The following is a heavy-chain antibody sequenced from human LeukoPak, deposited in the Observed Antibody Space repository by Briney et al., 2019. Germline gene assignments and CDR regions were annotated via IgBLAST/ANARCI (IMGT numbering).Heavy chain of an antibody. Sequence: NPSETLSLTCTVSVGSLSSSSYYWGWIRQPPGKGLEWIGTIYYSGSTYYNPSLKSRVTISVDTSKNQFSLKLSSVTAADTAAYYCARSHYHYCYMDVWGKGTTVTVSS. CDR3: ARSHYHYCYMDV. CDR1: VGSLSSSSYY. J-gene: IGHJ6*03. CDR2: IYYSGST. V-gene: IGHV4-39*01.